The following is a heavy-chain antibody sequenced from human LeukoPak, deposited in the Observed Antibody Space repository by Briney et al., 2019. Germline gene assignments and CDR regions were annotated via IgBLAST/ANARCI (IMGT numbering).Heavy chain of an antibody. J-gene: IGHJ4*02. V-gene: IGHV3-48*04. Sequence: GGSLRLSCAASGFAFSSLDMNWVRQAPGKGLEWVSYISSSSSTIYYADSVTGRFTISRNNAKKSLHLQMNSLRAEDTAVYYCARHPDGSLSLDYWGQGTLVTVSS. CDR3: ARHPDGSLSLDY. D-gene: IGHD1-26*01. CDR1: GFAFSSLD. CDR2: ISSSSSTI.